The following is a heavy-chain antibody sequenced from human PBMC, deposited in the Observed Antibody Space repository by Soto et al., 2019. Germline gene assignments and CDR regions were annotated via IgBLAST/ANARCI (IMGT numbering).Heavy chain of an antibody. Sequence: ASETLSLTCTVSGASISVHSYYWTWIRQPPGKGLEWIGSSYYSGTTYFNPSLKSRATISVDTSKNQFSLKLTSVTAADTAVYYCARVRGGGPLDDWGQGTLVTVSS. CDR1: GASISVHSYY. CDR2: SYYSGTT. J-gene: IGHJ4*02. D-gene: IGHD1-26*01. CDR3: ARVRGGGPLDD. V-gene: IGHV4-39*01.